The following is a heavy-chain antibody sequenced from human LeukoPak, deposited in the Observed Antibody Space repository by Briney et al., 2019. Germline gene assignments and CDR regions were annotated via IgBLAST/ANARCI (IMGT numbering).Heavy chain of an antibody. Sequence: PGGSLRLSCAASGFTFSSYEMNWVRQAPGKGLEWVSSISSSSSYIYYADSVKGRFTISRDNAKNSLYLQMNSLRAEDTAVYYCARDRGYSYGYFDYWGQGTLVTVSS. V-gene: IGHV3-21*01. CDR2: ISSSSSYI. CDR1: GFTFSSYE. CDR3: ARDRGYSYGYFDY. D-gene: IGHD5-18*01. J-gene: IGHJ4*02.